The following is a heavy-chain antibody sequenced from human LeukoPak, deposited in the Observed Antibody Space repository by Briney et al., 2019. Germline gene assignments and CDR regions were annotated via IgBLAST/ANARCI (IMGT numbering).Heavy chain of an antibody. CDR1: GFTFSSYG. D-gene: IGHD6-19*01. CDR2: IRYDGSNK. J-gene: IGHJ6*03. Sequence: GGSLRLSCAASGFTFSSYGMHWVRQAPGKGLEWVAFIRYDGSNKYYADSVKGRFTISRDNSKNTLYLQMNSLRAEDTAVYYCAKELHVAVAVADYYYFYMDVWGRGTAVTVSS. CDR3: AKELHVAVAVADYYYFYMDV. V-gene: IGHV3-30*02.